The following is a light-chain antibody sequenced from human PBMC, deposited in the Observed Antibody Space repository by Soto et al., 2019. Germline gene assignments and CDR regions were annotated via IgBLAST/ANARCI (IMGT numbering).Light chain of an antibody. CDR1: QSVSSSY. V-gene: IGKV3-20*01. Sequence: IVFTQSPGTLSLSTGERATLSCRASQSVSSSYLAWYQQKPGQAPRLLIYGASSRATGIPDRFSGSGSGTDFTLTISRLEPEDFAVYYCQQYGSAPPISFGQGTRLEIK. CDR3: QQYGSAPPIS. CDR2: GAS. J-gene: IGKJ5*01.